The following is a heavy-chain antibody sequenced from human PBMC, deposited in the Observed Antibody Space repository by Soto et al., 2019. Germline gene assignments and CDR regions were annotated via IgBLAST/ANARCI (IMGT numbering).Heavy chain of an antibody. CDR2: ISSSSSYI. V-gene: IGHV3-21*01. J-gene: IGHJ5*02. Sequence: GGSLRLSCAASGFTFSSYSMNWVRQAPGKGLEWVSSISSSSSYIYYADSVKGRFTISRDNAKNSLYLQMNSLRAEDTAVYYCARDLGYCSSTSCPTRWFDPWGQGTLVTSPQ. CDR1: GFTFSSYS. CDR3: ARDLGYCSSTSCPTRWFDP. D-gene: IGHD2-2*01.